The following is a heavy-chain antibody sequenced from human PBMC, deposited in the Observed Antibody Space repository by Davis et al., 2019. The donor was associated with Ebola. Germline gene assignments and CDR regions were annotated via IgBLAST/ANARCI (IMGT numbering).Heavy chain of an antibody. Sequence: SVKVSCKASGYTFTSYGISWVRQAPGQGLEWMGRVIPMSGTTNYAQKFEDRVTITADKSTDVSYMELTRLTYEDTAMYYYAREAVSASTVGNWFAPWGQGTLVTVSS. V-gene: IGHV1-69*06. CDR2: VIPMSGTT. CDR3: AREAVSASTVGNWFAP. D-gene: IGHD4-17*01. J-gene: IGHJ5*02. CDR1: GYTFTSYG.